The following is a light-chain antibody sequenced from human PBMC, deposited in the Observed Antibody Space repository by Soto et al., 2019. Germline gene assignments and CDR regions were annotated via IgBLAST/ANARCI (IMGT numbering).Light chain of an antibody. CDR1: QSVSSGY. V-gene: IGKV3-20*01. Sequence: EIVLTQSPSTLYLSPGERATLSCRASQSVSSGYLAWYQQKPGQAPRLLLFGASNRTTGIPDRFGGSGSGTDFTLTINRREPEDFAVYSCQQYGSSPYTFGQGTKLEI. CDR2: GAS. CDR3: QQYGSSPYT. J-gene: IGKJ2*01.